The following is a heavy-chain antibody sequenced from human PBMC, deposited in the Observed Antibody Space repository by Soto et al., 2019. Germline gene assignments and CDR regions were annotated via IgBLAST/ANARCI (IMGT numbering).Heavy chain of an antibody. J-gene: IGHJ4*02. Sequence: SETLSLTXTVTGDSINNRSYYWGWIRQPPGKGLEWIGSIYYSGSTYNNPSLKSRVSMSVDTSKNQFSLKLRSMTAADTALYYCARQRTSVATQAYFDSWGQGSLVTVSS. CDR1: GDSINNRSYY. D-gene: IGHD2-21*02. CDR2: IYYSGST. CDR3: ARQRTSVATQAYFDS. V-gene: IGHV4-39*01.